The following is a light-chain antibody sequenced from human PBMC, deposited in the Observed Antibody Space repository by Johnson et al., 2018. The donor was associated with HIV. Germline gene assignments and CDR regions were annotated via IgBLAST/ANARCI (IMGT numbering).Light chain of an antibody. CDR3: GTWDASLGPVWV. J-gene: IGLJ1*01. V-gene: IGLV1-51*01. CDR1: ISNIGNNY. Sequence: QSILTKPPSVSAAPGQKVIISCSGNISNIGNNYVSWYQRLPGTAPKRLIYDNDHRPSGIPDRFSGSKSGTSATLGIIGLQTGHEGDYYCGTWDASLGPVWVFGTGTKVTVL. CDR2: DND.